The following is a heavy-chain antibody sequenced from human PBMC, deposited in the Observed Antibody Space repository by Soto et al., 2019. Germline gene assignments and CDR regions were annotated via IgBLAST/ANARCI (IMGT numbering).Heavy chain of an antibody. D-gene: IGHD1-26*01. CDR2: IYYSGST. CDR1: GGSISSYY. CDR3: ATGGSYRSIDAFDI. J-gene: IGHJ3*02. Sequence: PSETLSLTCTVSGGSISSYYWSWIRQPPGKGLEWIGYIYYSGSTNYNPSLKSRVTVSVDTSKNQFSLKLSSVTAADTAVYYCATGGSYRSIDAFDIWGQGTMVTVSS. V-gene: IGHV4-59*01.